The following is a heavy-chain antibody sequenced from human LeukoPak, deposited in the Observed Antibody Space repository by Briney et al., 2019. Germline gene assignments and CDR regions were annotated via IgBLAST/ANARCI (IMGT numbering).Heavy chain of an antibody. CDR1: GFTFSSYA. CDR3: AKRHCSGGSCYYYGMDV. J-gene: IGHJ6*02. CDR2: INGSGGST. D-gene: IGHD2-15*01. V-gene: IGHV3-23*01. Sequence: GGSLRLSCAASGFTFSSYAMSWVRQAPGKGLEWVSAINGSGGSTYYADSVKGRFTISRDNSKNTLYLQMNSLRAEDTAVYYCAKRHCSGGSCYYYGMDVWGQGTTVTVSS.